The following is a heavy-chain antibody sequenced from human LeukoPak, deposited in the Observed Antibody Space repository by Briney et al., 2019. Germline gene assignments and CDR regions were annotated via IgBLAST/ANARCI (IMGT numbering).Heavy chain of an antibody. CDR1: GGTFSSYA. V-gene: IGHV1-69*01. J-gene: IGHJ3*02. CDR3: ARENRVLRYFDWLPKSRNAFDT. Sequence: ASVKVSCKASGGTFSSYAISWVRQAPGQGLEWMGGIIPTFGTANYAQKFQGRVTITADESTSTAYMELSSLRSEDTAVYYCARENRVLRYFDWLPKSRNAFDTWGQGTMVTVSS. CDR2: IIPTFGTA. D-gene: IGHD3-9*01.